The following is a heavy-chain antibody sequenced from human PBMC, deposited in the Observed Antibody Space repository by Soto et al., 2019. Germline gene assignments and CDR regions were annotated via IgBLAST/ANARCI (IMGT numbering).Heavy chain of an antibody. CDR2: FDPKAAET. Sequence: QVQLVQSGAEVKKPGASVKVSCKVSGYTLTELSIHWVRKAPGGGLEWMGGFDPKAAETTYSQKFQGRVTLTEDTSRDTAYMELSRLRSDDTAVYYCSNLVGMSAGPFDFWCQGTLLTVSS. J-gene: IGHJ5*01. V-gene: IGHV1-24*01. CDR3: SNLVGMSAGPFDF. CDR1: GYTLTELS. D-gene: IGHD3-3*01.